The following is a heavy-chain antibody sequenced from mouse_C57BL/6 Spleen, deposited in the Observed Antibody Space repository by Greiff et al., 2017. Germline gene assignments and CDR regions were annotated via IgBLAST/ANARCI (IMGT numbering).Heavy chain of an antibody. J-gene: IGHJ4*01. Sequence: ELKLMESGGGLVKPGGSLKLSCAASGFTFSDYGMHWVRQAPEKGLEWVAYISSGSSTIYYADTVKGRFTISRDNAKNTLFLQMTSLRSEDTAMYYCARRLLRYYAMDYWGQGTSVTVSS. D-gene: IGHD1-1*01. CDR2: ISSGSSTI. CDR1: GFTFSDYG. CDR3: ARRLLRYYAMDY. V-gene: IGHV5-17*01.